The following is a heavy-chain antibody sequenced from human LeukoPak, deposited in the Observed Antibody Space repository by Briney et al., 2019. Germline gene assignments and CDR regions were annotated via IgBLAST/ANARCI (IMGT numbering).Heavy chain of an antibody. J-gene: IGHJ4*02. V-gene: IGHV3-11*04. Sequence: PGGSLRLSCAVSGFTFSDYYMSWIRQAPGKGLEWVSYISSGGSTISHADSVKGRFTISRDNSKNTLYLQMNSLRAEDTAVYYCARGYSSSSGAIDYWGQGTLVTVSS. CDR1: GFTFSDYY. CDR3: ARGYSSSSGAIDY. CDR2: ISSGGSTI. D-gene: IGHD6-6*01.